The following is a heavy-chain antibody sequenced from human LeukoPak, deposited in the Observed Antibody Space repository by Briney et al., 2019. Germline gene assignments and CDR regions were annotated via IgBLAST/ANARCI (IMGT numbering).Heavy chain of an antibody. CDR2: TIPGFGSA. D-gene: IGHD3-10*01. CDR3: ATEDYDLGTFFLDC. J-gene: IGHJ4*02. V-gene: IGHV1-69*05. Sequence: ASVKVSCKASGVSFSTSAISWVRQAPGQGLEWMGGTIPGFGSANYAQSFKGRVTITTDEPTSTAYMELTSLRYEDTAVYYCATEDYDLGTFFLDCWGQGTLVTVSS. CDR1: GVSFSTSA.